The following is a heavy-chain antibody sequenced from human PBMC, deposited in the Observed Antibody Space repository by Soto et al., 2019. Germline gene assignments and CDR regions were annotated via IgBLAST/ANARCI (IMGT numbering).Heavy chain of an antibody. CDR3: ARVERYSSVWYFDL. V-gene: IGHV1-18*01. CDR1: GYTFTSYG. J-gene: IGHJ2*01. D-gene: IGHD6-25*01. Sequence: ASVKVSCKASGYTFTSYGISWVRQAPGQGLEWMGWISAYNGNTNYAQKLQGRVTMTTDTSTSTAYMELRSLRSDDTAVDYCARVERYSSVWYFDLWGRGTLVTVSS. CDR2: ISAYNGNT.